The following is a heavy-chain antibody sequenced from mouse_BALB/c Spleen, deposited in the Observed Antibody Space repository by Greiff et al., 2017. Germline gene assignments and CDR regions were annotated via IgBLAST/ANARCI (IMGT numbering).Heavy chain of an antibody. CDR3: ARDRNWYFDV. J-gene: IGHJ1*01. CDR2: INSNGGST. Sequence: EVQVVESGGGLVQPGGSLKLSCAASGFTFSSYGMSWVRQTPDKRLELVATINSNGGSTYYPDSVKGRFTISRDNAKNTLYLQMSSLKSEDTAMYYCARDRNWYFDVWGAGTTVTVSS. V-gene: IGHV5-6-3*01. CDR1: GFTFSSYG.